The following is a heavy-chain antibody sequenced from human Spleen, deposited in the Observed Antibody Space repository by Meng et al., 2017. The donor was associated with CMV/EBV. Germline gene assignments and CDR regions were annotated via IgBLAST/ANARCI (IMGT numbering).Heavy chain of an antibody. Sequence: GGSLRLSCAASGFTFSSYAMHWVRQAPGKGLEWVAVISYDGSNKYYADSVRGRFTISRDKSKNTPYLQMNSLRPEDTAVYYCVGDADIAARTLDHWGQGTLVTVSS. CDR2: ISYDGSNK. CDR3: VGDADIAARTLDH. D-gene: IGHD6-6*01. CDR1: GFTFSSYA. V-gene: IGHV3-30*04. J-gene: IGHJ4*02.